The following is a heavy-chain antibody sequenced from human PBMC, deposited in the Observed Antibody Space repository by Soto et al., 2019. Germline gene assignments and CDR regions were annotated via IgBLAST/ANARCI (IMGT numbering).Heavy chain of an antibody. J-gene: IGHJ4*02. CDR2: VFYTGFT. CDR3: ASSQKGYNWNYFDH. D-gene: IGHD1-20*01. CDR1: GGSISGSHYY. Sequence: SETLSLTCAVSGGSISGSHYYWGWLRQSPGRGPEWIGSVFYTGFTSYNPSLESRVSVSVDTSKNQFSLKVGAVTAADTAVYYCASSQKGYNWNYFDHWGQGALVTVSS. V-gene: IGHV4-39*01.